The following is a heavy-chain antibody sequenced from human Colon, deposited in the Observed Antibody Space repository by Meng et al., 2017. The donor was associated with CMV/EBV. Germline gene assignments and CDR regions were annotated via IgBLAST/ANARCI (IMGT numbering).Heavy chain of an antibody. Sequence: GESLKISCEASGFIFKNYIMHWVRQAPGKGLEWVSSISNINYIYQADSVKGRFTISRDNAKNSLSLLMNSLRPEDTAVYYCAREMTAIWNWLDSWGQGTLVTVSS. V-gene: IGHV3-21*01. CDR3: AREMTAIWNWLDS. CDR1: GFIFKNYI. J-gene: IGHJ5*01. D-gene: IGHD2-21*02. CDR2: ISNINYI.